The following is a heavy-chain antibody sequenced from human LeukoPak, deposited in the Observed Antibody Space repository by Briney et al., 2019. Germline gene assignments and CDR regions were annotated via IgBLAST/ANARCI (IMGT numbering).Heavy chain of an antibody. J-gene: IGHJ4*02. D-gene: IGHD1-26*01. CDR1: GSTFSDYY. Sequence: GGSLRLSCAASGSTFSDYYMSWIRQAPGKGLEWVSYISSSGSTIYYADSVKGRFTISRDNAKNSLYLQMNSLKTEDTAVYYCTTDGVGVEGATYDNWGQGTLVSVSS. V-gene: IGHV3-11*01. CDR2: ISSSGSTI. CDR3: TTDGVGVEGATYDN.